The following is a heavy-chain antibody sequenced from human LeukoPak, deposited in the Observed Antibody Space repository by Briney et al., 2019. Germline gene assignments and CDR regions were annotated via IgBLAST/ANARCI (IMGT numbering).Heavy chain of an antibody. J-gene: IGHJ4*02. CDR1: GGTFSSYA. D-gene: IGHD3-22*01. Sequence: SVKVSCKASGGTFSSYAISWVRQAPGQGLEWMGGIIPIFGTANYAQKFQGRVTITTDESASTAYMELSSLRSEDTAVYYCARVRNYDDSSGYYYWGQGTLVTVSS. CDR2: IIPIFGTA. CDR3: ARVRNYDDSSGYYY. V-gene: IGHV1-69*05.